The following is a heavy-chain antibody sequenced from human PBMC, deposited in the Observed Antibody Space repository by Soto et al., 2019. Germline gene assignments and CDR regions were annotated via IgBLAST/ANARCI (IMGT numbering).Heavy chain of an antibody. Sequence: PGGSLRLSCSPSGFPLYHYAMHWVQQGPGKVLEWVSGISWNSGNIFYEDSVKGRFTISRDNAKNSFSLHMNNLRADDTAVYSCAKSSRQYASAIQAFFDPWGLGTLVTVSS. CDR1: GFPLYHYA. J-gene: IGHJ5*02. CDR2: ISWNSGNI. CDR3: AKSSRQYASAIQAFFDP. V-gene: IGHV3-9*01. D-gene: IGHD2-2*01.